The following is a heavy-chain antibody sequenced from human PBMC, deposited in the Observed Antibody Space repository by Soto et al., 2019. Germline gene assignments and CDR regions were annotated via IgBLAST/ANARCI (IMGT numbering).Heavy chain of an antibody. CDR3: ARAPKYYYDSSGPDAFDI. Sequence: GGSLRLPCAASGFTFSSYEMNWVRQAPGKGLEWVSYISSSGSTIYYADSVKGRFTISRDNAKNSLYLQMNSLRAEDTAVYYCARAPKYYYDSSGPDAFDIWGQGTMVTVSS. D-gene: IGHD3-22*01. V-gene: IGHV3-48*03. J-gene: IGHJ3*02. CDR2: ISSSGSTI. CDR1: GFTFSSYE.